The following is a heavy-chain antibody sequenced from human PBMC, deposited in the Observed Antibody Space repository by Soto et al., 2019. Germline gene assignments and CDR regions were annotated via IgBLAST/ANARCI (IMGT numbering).Heavy chain of an antibody. V-gene: IGHV1-8*01. D-gene: IGHD3-16*02. Sequence: QVQLLQSGAEVKEPGASVKVSCRASGYTFTSNDLNWVRQATGQGLEWMGWMNPQSGNTGYAQKFQGRVTMTRNISISTGYMELRGLTYEDTAVYYCARGTRVVDLWGQGTMVTVSS. CDR2: MNPQSGNT. CDR3: ARGTRVVDL. J-gene: IGHJ3*01. CDR1: GYTFTSND.